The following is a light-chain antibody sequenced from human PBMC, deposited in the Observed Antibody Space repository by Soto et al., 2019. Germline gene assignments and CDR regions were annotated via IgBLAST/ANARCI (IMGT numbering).Light chain of an antibody. Sequence: QSLLTQPPSASGSPGQSVTISCTGTKNDIGVYDFVSWYQHHPGKAPRLIIYEVVQRPSGVPDRFSGSKSGNTASLTVSGLQAADESDYFCKSYAGSKTYVVGRGTKVTVL. J-gene: IGLJ1*01. CDR1: KNDIGVYDF. CDR3: KSYAGSKTYV. CDR2: EVV. V-gene: IGLV2-8*01.